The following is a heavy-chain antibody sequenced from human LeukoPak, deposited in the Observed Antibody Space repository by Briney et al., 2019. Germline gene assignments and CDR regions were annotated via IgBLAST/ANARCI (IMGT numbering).Heavy chain of an antibody. CDR3: ARDRYCSGGSCYGNFDY. CDR1: GYTFTGYY. CDR2: INPNSGGT. V-gene: IGHV1-2*02. D-gene: IGHD2-15*01. J-gene: IGHJ4*02. Sequence: GASVKVSCKASGYTFTGYYMHWVRQAPGQGLEWMGWINPNSGGTNYAQKFQGRVTMTRDTSISTAYMELSRLRSDDTAVYYCARDRYCSGGSCYGNFDYWGQGTLVTVSS.